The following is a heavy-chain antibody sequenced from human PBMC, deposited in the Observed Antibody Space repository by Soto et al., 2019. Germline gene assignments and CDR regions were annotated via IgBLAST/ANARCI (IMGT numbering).Heavy chain of an antibody. D-gene: IGHD3-3*01. J-gene: IGHJ3*02. CDR3: AKDHYDFWSGPKPRDAFDI. Sequence: EVQLVESGGGLVQPGRSLRLSCAASGFTFDDYVMHWVRQAPGKGLEWVSGISWNSGSIGYADSVKGRFTISRDNAKNSLYLQMNSLRAEDTALYYCAKDHYDFWSGPKPRDAFDIWGQGTMVTVSS. CDR2: ISWNSGSI. CDR1: GFTFDDYV. V-gene: IGHV3-9*01.